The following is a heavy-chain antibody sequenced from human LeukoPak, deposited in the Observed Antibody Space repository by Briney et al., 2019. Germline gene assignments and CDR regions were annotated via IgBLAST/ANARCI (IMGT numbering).Heavy chain of an antibody. CDR3: ARVYYDFWSGYSWLDY. D-gene: IGHD3-3*01. CDR2: IYTSGST. Sequence: SETLSLTCTVSGGSISSYYWSWIRQPAGKGLEWIRRIYTSGSTNYNPSLKSRVTMSVDTSKNQFSLKLSSVTAADTAVYYCARVYYDFWSGYSWLDYWGQGTLVTVSS. V-gene: IGHV4-4*07. CDR1: GGSISSYY. J-gene: IGHJ4*02.